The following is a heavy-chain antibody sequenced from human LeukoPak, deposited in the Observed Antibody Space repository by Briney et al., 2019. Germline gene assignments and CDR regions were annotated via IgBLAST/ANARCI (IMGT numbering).Heavy chain of an antibody. Sequence: PGGSLRLSCVASGFTFSSYAMSWVRQAPGKGLEWVGRIRNKANSYTTEYAASVKGRFTISRDDSKNSLYLQMNSLKTEDMAVYYCARDGGFWSGYYYYYFMDVWGKGTTVTVSS. CDR2: IRNKANSYTT. J-gene: IGHJ6*03. CDR3: ARDGGFWSGYYYYYFMDV. CDR1: GFTFSSYA. D-gene: IGHD3-3*01. V-gene: IGHV3-72*01.